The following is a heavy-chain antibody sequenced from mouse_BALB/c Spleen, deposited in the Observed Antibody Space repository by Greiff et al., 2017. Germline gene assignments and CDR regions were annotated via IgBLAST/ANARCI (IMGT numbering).Heavy chain of an antibody. CDR2: IDPSDSET. CDR1: GYSFTSYW. V-gene: IGHV1S127*01. Sequence: QVQLQQSGPQLVRPGASVKISCKASGYSFTSYWMHWVKQRPGQGLEWIGMIDPSDSETRLNQKFKDKATLTVDKSSSTAYMQLSSPTSEDSAVYYCARGGNYVNYYAMDYWGQGTSVTVSS. CDR3: ARGGNYVNYYAMDY. D-gene: IGHD2-1*01. J-gene: IGHJ4*01.